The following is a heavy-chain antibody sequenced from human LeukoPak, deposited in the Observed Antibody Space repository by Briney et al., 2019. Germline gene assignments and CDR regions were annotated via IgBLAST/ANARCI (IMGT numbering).Heavy chain of an antibody. CDR2: ISSSSSYI. CDR1: GFTFSSYS. Sequence: GGSLRLSCAASGFTFSSYSMNWVRQAPGKGLEWVSSISSSSSYIYYADSVKGRFTISRDNAKNSLYLQMNSLRAEDTAVYYCARHEVDIVVVVAATGGFDYWGQGTLVTVSS. CDR3: ARHEVDIVVVVAATGGFDY. V-gene: IGHV3-21*01. D-gene: IGHD2-15*01. J-gene: IGHJ4*02.